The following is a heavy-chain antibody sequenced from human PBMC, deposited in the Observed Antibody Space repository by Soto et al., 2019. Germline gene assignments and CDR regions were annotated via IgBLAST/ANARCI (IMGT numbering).Heavy chain of an antibody. J-gene: IGHJ4*02. D-gene: IGHD5-18*01. CDR3: VRDSEVDTAMVLFDY. V-gene: IGHV3-21*01. CDR1: GFTFSSYS. Sequence: EVQLVESGGGLVKPGGSLRLSCAASGFTFSSYSMNWVRQAPGKGLEWVSSISSSSSYIYYADSVKGRFTISRDNAKNSLYLQMNSLRAEDTAVYYCVRDSEVDTAMVLFDYWGQGTLVTVSS. CDR2: ISSSSSYI.